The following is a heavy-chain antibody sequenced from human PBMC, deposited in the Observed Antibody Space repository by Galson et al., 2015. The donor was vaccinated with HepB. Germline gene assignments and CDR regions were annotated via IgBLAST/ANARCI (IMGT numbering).Heavy chain of an antibody. J-gene: IGHJ1*01. CDR2: IDPSDSYT. D-gene: IGHD3-10*01. CDR3: ARHRGIGELVWEH. CDR1: GYSFTTYW. V-gene: IGHV5-10-1*01. Sequence: QSGAEVKQPGESLKISCKGSGYSFTTYWISWVRQMPGKGLEWMGRIDPSDSYTYYSPSFQGHVSISVDKAITTVYLQWSSLKASDTAMYYCARHRGIGELVWEHWGQGTLVTVSS.